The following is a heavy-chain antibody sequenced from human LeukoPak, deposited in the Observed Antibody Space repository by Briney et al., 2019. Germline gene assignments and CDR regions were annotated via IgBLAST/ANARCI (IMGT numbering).Heavy chain of an antibody. CDR2: ITSSGRSI. J-gene: IGHJ6*02. CDR1: GFAFGSEA. CDR3: ARDLDVATAEDYKYGMDV. D-gene: IGHD6-13*01. V-gene: IGHV3-11*01. Sequence: GGSLRLSCAVSGFAFGSEAMSWIRQAPGKGLEWLSYITSSGRSIYYADSVRGRLTISRDNAKNSLYLQMNSLRAEDAAVYYCARDLDVATAEDYKYGMDVWGQGTTVTVSS.